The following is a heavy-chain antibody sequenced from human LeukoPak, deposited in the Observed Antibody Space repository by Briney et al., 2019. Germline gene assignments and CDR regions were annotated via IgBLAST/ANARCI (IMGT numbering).Heavy chain of an antibody. V-gene: IGHV1-46*01. D-gene: IGHD3-3*01. Sequence: ASVKVSCKASGYTFTSYYMHWVRQAPGQGLEWMGIINPSGGSTSYAQKFQGRVTMTRDTSTSTVYMELSSLRSEDTAVYYCARNGYYDFWSGYYERECFQHWGQGTLVTVSS. CDR1: GYTFTSYY. J-gene: IGHJ1*01. CDR2: INPSGGST. CDR3: ARNGYYDFWSGYYERECFQH.